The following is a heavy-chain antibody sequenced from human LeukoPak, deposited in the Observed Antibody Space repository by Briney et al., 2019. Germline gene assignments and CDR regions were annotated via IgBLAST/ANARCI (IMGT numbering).Heavy chain of an antibody. CDR3: ARGIAVAGTHYWGDWFDP. D-gene: IGHD6-19*01. CDR2: INPNSGGT. J-gene: IGHJ5*02. CDR1: GYTFTGYY. Sequence: ASVKVSCKASGYTFTGYYMHWVRQAPGQGLEWMGWINPNSGGTNYAQKFQGRVTMTRDTSISTAYMELSRLRSDDTAVYYCARGIAVAGTHYWGDWFDPWGQGTLVTVSS. V-gene: IGHV1-2*02.